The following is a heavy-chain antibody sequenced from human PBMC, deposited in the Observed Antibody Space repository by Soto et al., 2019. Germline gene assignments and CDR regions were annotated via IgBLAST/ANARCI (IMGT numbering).Heavy chain of an antibody. Sequence: ASVKVSCKASGYTFTSYGISWVRPATGQGLEWMGWISAYNGNTNYAQKLQGRVTMTTDTSTSTAYMELRSLRSDDTAVYYCARKEILWFGDGYFDYWGQGTLVTVSS. CDR1: GYTFTSYG. J-gene: IGHJ4*02. V-gene: IGHV1-18*01. CDR3: ARKEILWFGDGYFDY. CDR2: ISAYNGNT. D-gene: IGHD3-10*01.